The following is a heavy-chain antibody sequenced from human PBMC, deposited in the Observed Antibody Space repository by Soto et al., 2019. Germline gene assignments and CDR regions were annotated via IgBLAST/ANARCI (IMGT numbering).Heavy chain of an antibody. CDR1: GGSITSDY. J-gene: IGHJ5*02. D-gene: IGHD6-19*01. V-gene: IGHV4-59*12. Sequence: QVQLQESGPGLVKPSETLSLTCTVSGGSITSDYWSWIRQSPGKGLKWISFIFYTGITNYNSSLRSRVTISVDTSKNQCYLRLNSVTAADMSVYYCARHWWLVQIIGSYWFDPWGQGTLVTVSS. CDR3: ARHWWLVQIIGSYWFDP. CDR2: IFYTGIT.